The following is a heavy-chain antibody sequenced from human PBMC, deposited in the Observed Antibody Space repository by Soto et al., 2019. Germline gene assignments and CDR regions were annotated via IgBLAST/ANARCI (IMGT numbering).Heavy chain of an antibody. D-gene: IGHD3-10*01. CDR2: IIPIFGTA. CDR1: GGTFSSYA. Sequence: QVQLVQSGAEVKKPGSSVKVSCKASGGTFSSYAISWVRQAPGQGLEWMGGIIPIFGTANYAQKFQGRVTITADESTSTAYMELSSLRSEDTAVYYCAGDMRQHYYGSGRWGWFDPWGQGPLVSVSS. V-gene: IGHV1-69*12. CDR3: AGDMRQHYYGSGRWGWFDP. J-gene: IGHJ5*02.